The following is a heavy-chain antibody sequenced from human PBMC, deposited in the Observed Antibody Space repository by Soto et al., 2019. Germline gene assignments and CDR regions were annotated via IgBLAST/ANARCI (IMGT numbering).Heavy chain of an antibody. J-gene: IGHJ4*02. Sequence: QVQLQQWGAGLLKPSETQSLTSAVDGGYFSGYYWSWIRQPPGKGLEWIGEINHSGSTNYNPSLKSRVTLAVDTSKNQFSLKLSSVTAADTAVYYCARGKVVRGSYVTLDYWGQGTLVTVSS. V-gene: IGHV4-34*01. CDR3: ARGKVVRGSYVTLDY. D-gene: IGHD3-10*01. CDR1: GGYFSGYY. CDR2: INHSGST.